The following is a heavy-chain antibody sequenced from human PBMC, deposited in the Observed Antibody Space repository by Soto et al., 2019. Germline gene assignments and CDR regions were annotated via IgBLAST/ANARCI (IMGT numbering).Heavy chain of an antibody. Sequence: QVQLVQSGAEVKKPGASVKVSCKASGYTFTSYGISWVRQAPGQGLEWMGWISAYNGNTNYAQKLQGRVTMTTDTSTSTAYMERRSLRSDDTAGYYCASMNYDSSGYYYVFDYWGQGTLVTVSS. D-gene: IGHD3-22*01. CDR2: ISAYNGNT. J-gene: IGHJ4*02. V-gene: IGHV1-18*01. CDR1: GYTFTSYG. CDR3: ASMNYDSSGYYYVFDY.